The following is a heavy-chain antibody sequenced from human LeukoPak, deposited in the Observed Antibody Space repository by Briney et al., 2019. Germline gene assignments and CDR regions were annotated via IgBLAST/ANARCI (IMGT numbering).Heavy chain of an antibody. CDR1: GFTFSSYN. CDR3: ARDLLNYYDSSGYYHHGARDY. CDR2: ISSSSSYI. Sequence: GGSLRLSCAASGFTFSSYNMNWVRQAPGRGLEWVSSISSSSSYIYYAESVKGRFTISRDNAKKSLYLQMNSLRAEDTAVYYCARDLLNYYDSSGYYHHGARDYWGQGTLVTVSS. D-gene: IGHD3-22*01. J-gene: IGHJ4*02. V-gene: IGHV3-21*01.